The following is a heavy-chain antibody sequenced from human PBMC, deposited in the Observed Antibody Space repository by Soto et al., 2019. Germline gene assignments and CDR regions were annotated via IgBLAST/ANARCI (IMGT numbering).Heavy chain of an antibody. CDR3: ARDVGPVTIFGEALSGYFDS. J-gene: IGHJ4*02. CDR1: GFSFGSYW. V-gene: IGHV3-7*03. Sequence: GGTLRLSGAVSGFSFGSYWMSWVLQAPGKGLEWLASIKDDGSERYYLDSVKGRFTISRDNAKDSLSLQMNSLRGEDTAFYYCARDVGPVTIFGEALSGYFDSWGQGALVTVSS. CDR2: IKDDGSER. D-gene: IGHD3-3*01.